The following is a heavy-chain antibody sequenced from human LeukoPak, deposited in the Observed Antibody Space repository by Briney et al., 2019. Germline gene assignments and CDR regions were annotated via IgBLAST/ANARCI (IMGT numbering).Heavy chain of an antibody. D-gene: IGHD3-9*01. Sequence: GGSLRLSCAASGFTFSSYWMTWVRQAPEKGLEWVASIKEDGGEKYNVDSVKGRFTSSRDNAKNSLYLQMNSLTAEDTGVYYCARDYGYNNDWFGAPFDYWGQGTLVTVSS. CDR1: GFTFSSYW. CDR3: ARDYGYNNDWFGAPFDY. J-gene: IGHJ4*02. V-gene: IGHV3-7*01. CDR2: IKEDGGEK.